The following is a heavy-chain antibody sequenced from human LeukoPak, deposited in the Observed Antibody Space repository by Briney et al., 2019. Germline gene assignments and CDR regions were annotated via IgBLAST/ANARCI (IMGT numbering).Heavy chain of an antibody. CDR3: ARDALRYYYDSSGYSEFDY. CDR2: ISAYNGNT. D-gene: IGHD3-22*01. V-gene: IGHV1-18*01. Sequence: GASVKVSCKASGYTFTSYGISWVRQAPGQGLEWMGWISAYNGNTNYAQKLQGRVTMTTDTSTSTVYMELSSLRSEDTAVYYCARDALRYYYDSSGYSEFDYWGQGTLVTVSS. CDR1: GYTFTSYG. J-gene: IGHJ4*02.